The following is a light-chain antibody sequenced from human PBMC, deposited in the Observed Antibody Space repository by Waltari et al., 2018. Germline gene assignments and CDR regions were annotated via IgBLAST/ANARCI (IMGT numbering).Light chain of an antibody. V-gene: IGLV2-11*01. Sequence: PRSVSGSPGQSVTISCTGISSEVGDFNFVSWYQQHPGEAPKLMIYDVTKRPSGVPDRLSGSKSGNTASLTISGLQAEDEANYYCCSYIGTHTNWVFGGGTKLTVL. J-gene: IGLJ3*02. CDR3: CSYIGTHTNWV. CDR1: SSEVGDFNF. CDR2: DVT.